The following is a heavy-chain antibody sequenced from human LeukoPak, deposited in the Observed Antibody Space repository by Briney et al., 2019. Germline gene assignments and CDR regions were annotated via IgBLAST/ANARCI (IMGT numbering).Heavy chain of an antibody. CDR1: GGSFSGYY. V-gene: IGHV4-31*11. Sequence: SETLPLTCAVYGGSFSGYYWSWIRQHPGKGLEWIGFISYSGSTYYNPSLKSRVTISVDTSKNQFSLKLSSVTAADTAVYYCARSDWEYYFVYWGQGTLVTVSS. D-gene: IGHD3-9*01. CDR2: ISYSGST. CDR3: ARSDWEYYFVY. J-gene: IGHJ4*02.